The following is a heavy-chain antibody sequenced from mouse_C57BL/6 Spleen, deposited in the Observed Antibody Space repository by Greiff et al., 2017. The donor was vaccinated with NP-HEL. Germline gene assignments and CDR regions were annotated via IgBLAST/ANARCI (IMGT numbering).Heavy chain of an antibody. CDR2: IWWNDAK. J-gene: IGHJ4*01. CDR3: AQSYGSRYAMDY. Sequence: QVTLKVSGPGILQPSQTLSLTCSFSGFSLSTSNMGIGWIRQPSGKVLEWLALIWWNDAKYYNPSLKSRLTISKDTSNNHVFLKITSVDTADTATYYCAQSYGSRYAMDYWGQGTSVTVSA. V-gene: IGHV8-5*01. D-gene: IGHD1-1*01. CDR1: GFSLSTSNMG.